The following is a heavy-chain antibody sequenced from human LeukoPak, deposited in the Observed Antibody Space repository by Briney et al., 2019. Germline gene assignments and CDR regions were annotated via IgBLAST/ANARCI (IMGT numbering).Heavy chain of an antibody. Sequence: SETLSLTCTVSGGSISSSSYYWGWIRQPLGKGLEWIGSIYYSGSTYYNPSLKSRVTISVDTSKNQFSLKLSSVTAADTAVYYCARWGDSEAYGSGSYDKYYFDYWGQGTLVTVSS. CDR3: ARWGDSEAYGSGSYDKYYFDY. D-gene: IGHD3-10*01. CDR2: IYYSGST. CDR1: GGSISSSSYY. J-gene: IGHJ4*02. V-gene: IGHV4-39*01.